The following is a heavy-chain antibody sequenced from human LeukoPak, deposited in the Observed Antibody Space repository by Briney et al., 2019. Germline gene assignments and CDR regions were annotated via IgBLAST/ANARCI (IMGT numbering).Heavy chain of an antibody. V-gene: IGHV4-39*07. Sequence: SETLSLTCTVSGGSISSTNYYWGWIRQPPGTGLEWIGSIYYSGSTYHNPSLKSRVTISVDTSKNQFSLELSSVTAADTAVYYCARESDRYCSSTSCPNWYDPWGQGTLVTASS. D-gene: IGHD2-2*01. J-gene: IGHJ5*02. CDR3: ARESDRYCSSTSCPNWYDP. CDR1: GGSISSTNYY. CDR2: IYYSGST.